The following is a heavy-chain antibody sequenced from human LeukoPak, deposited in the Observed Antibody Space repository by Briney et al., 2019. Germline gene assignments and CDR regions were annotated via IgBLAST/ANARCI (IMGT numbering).Heavy chain of an antibody. CDR2: INTNTGNP. D-gene: IGHD1-26*01. J-gene: IGHJ4*02. Sequence: ASVKVSCKASGGTFSNHTIAWVRQAPGQGLEWMGWINTNTGNPTYAQDYTGRFVFSLDTSVSTTYLQISRLKAEDTAVYYCASGPSYSGSNEYFDSWGQGTLVTVSS. V-gene: IGHV7-4-1*02. CDR3: ASGPSYSGSNEYFDS. CDR1: GGTFSNHT.